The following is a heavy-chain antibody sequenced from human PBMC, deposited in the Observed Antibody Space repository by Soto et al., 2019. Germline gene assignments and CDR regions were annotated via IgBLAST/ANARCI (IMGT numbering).Heavy chain of an antibody. CDR2: MNPNSGNT. Sequence: ASVKVSCTDSGYTFTSYDMNWVRQATGQGLEWMGWMNPNSGNTGYAQKFQGRVTMTRNTSISTAYMELSSLRSEDTAVYYCARERAVAGFDYWGQGTLVTVSS. D-gene: IGHD6-13*01. J-gene: IGHJ4*02. CDR1: GYTFTSYD. CDR3: ARERAVAGFDY. V-gene: IGHV1-8*01.